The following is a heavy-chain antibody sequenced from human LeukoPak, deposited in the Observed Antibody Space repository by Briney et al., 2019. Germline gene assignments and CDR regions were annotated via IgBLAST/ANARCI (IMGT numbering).Heavy chain of an antibody. Sequence: SETLSLTCAVYGGSFSGYYWSWLPQPRGKGLEGIGEINHSGSTNYKPSLRRLVNISVDSSKNQFSLKQSPVTADDTGVYYCGRLKIRGSSRYDYYYMDVWGKGTTVTISS. J-gene: IGHJ6*03. D-gene: IGHD3-10*01. CDR1: GGSFSGYY. CDR2: INHSGST. V-gene: IGHV4-34*01. CDR3: GRLKIRGSSRYDYYYMDV.